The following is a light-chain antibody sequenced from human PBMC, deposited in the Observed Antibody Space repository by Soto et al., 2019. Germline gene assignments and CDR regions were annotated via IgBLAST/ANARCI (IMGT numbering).Light chain of an antibody. Sequence: SYELTQPPSVSVAPGQTARITCGGNNIETKSVHWYQQKPGQAPVLVVYDDSDRPSGIPDRFSGSNSGNTATLTISRVEAGDEADYYCQVWDGITDSAVFGGGTKLTVL. J-gene: IGLJ3*02. V-gene: IGLV3-21*02. CDR2: DDS. CDR1: NIETKS. CDR3: QVWDGITDSAV.